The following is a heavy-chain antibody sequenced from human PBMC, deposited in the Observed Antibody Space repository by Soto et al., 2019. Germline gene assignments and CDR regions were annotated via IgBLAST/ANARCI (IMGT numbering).Heavy chain of an antibody. CDR2: ISAYNGDT. Sequence: ASVKVSCKASGYTFTNYGITWVRQAPGQGLEWMGWISAYNGDTHYTQRLQGRVTMTTDTSTSTAYMELRGLRSDDTAVYYCDRVRHLVGYCYYYIDVWGKGTTVTVSS. J-gene: IGHJ6*03. V-gene: IGHV1-18*01. CDR1: GYTFTNYG. D-gene: IGHD6-6*01. CDR3: DRVRHLVGYCYYYIDV.